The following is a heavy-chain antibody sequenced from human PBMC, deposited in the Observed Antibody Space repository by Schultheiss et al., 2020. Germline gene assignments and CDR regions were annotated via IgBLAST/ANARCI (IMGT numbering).Heavy chain of an antibody. CDR3: ARHYHTLHLGSFVDY. D-gene: IGHD3-16*01. Sequence: SETLSLTCTVSGGSISSGGYYWSWIRQPPGKGLEWIGSIYYGGSTYYNPSLKGRVTISVDTSESQFSLTLSSVTAADTAVYYCARHYHTLHLGSFVDYWGQGTLVTVSS. CDR2: IYYGGST. J-gene: IGHJ4*02. V-gene: IGHV4-39*01. CDR1: GGSISSGGYY.